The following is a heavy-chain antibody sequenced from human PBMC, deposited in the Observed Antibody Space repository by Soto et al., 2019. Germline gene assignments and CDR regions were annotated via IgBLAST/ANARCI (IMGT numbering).Heavy chain of an antibody. CDR3: ARLWFGELLLQGGTP. Sequence: ASVKVSCKASGYTFTSYAMHWVRQAPGQRLEWMGWINAGNGNTKYSQKFQGRVTITRDTSASTAYMELSSLRSEDTAVYYCARLWFGELLLQGGTPWGQGTLVTVSS. CDR1: GYTFTSYA. V-gene: IGHV1-3*01. CDR2: INAGNGNT. D-gene: IGHD3-10*01. J-gene: IGHJ5*02.